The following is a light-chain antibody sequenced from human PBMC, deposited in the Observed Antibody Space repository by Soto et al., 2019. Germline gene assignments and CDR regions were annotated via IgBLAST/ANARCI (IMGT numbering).Light chain of an antibody. V-gene: IGKV3-20*01. CDR2: GAS. J-gene: IGKJ4*01. CDR1: QSVSSNY. CDR3: QQDGTSLLT. Sequence: EIVLTQSPGTLSLSPGERATLSCRASQSVSSNYLAWYQQRPGQAPRLLIYGASSRATGIPDRFSGRGSGTDFTLTISRLETEDFAWEYGQQDGTSLLTFGGGTKVEIK.